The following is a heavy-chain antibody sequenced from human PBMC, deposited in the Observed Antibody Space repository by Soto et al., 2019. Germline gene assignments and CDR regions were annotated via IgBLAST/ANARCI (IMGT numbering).Heavy chain of an antibody. CDR1: GYTFTSYD. J-gene: IGHJ3*02. CDR3: ARVLGYCSGGSCYSDAFDI. CDR2: MNPNSGNT. V-gene: IGHV1-8*01. D-gene: IGHD2-15*01. Sequence: ASVKVSCKASGYTFTSYDINWVRQATGQGLEWMGWMNPNSGNTGYAQKFQGRVTMTRNTSLSTAYMELSSLRSEDTAVYYCARVLGYCSGGSCYSDAFDIWGQGTMVTVSS.